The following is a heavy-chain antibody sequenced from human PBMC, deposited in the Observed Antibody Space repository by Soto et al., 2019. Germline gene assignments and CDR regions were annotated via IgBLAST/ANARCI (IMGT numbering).Heavy chain of an antibody. D-gene: IGHD3-10*01. Sequence: EVQLVESGGGLVQPGGSLRLSCAASGFTVSSNYMSWVRQAPGKGLEWVSVIYSGGSTYYADSVKGRFTISRENSKNTLYLQMNSRRAEDTAVYYCARRWFGDYWGQGTLVTVSS. CDR1: GFTVSSNY. CDR2: IYSGGST. V-gene: IGHV3-66*01. CDR3: ARRWFGDY. J-gene: IGHJ4*02.